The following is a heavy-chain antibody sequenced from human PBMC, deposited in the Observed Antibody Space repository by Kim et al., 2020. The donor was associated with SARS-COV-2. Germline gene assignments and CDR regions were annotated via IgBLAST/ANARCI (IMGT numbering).Heavy chain of an antibody. CDR3: ARRAARPRNWFDP. Sequence: YNPSLQSRVSLSVDTSNNQFSLKVSSVTATDTGVYYCARRAARPRNWFDPWGQGTLVIVSS. D-gene: IGHD6-6*01. J-gene: IGHJ5*02. V-gene: IGHV4-39*01.